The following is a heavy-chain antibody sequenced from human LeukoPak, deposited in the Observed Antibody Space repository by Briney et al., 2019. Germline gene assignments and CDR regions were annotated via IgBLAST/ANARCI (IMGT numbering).Heavy chain of an antibody. Sequence: SETLSLTCTVSGGSISSYYWSWIRQPPGKGLEWIGYIYYSGSTNYNPSLKSRVTISVDTSKNQFSLKLSSVTAADTAVYYCARGTITMVRGVTYNWFDPWGQGTLVTVSS. CDR2: IYYSGST. CDR1: GGSISSYY. CDR3: ARGTITMVRGVTYNWFDP. V-gene: IGHV4-59*01. D-gene: IGHD3-10*01. J-gene: IGHJ5*02.